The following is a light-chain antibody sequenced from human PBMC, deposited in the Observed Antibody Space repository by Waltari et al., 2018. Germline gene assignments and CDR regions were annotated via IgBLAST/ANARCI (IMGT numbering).Light chain of an antibody. Sequence: DIQMTQSPSFLSASVGDRVTITCRASQRISSYLNWYQMKPGKAPELLIYGASTVQSGVPSMFSGSGFGTDFTLTISSLQPEDFATYYCQQTYRLITFGPGTKVDLK. J-gene: IGKJ3*01. V-gene: IGKV1-39*01. CDR3: QQTYRLIT. CDR2: GAS. CDR1: QRISSY.